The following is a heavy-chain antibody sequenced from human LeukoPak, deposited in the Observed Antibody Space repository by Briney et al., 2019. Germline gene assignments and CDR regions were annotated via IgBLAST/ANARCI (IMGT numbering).Heavy chain of an antibody. CDR3: ARDQRYCSSSSCPWEPFDY. V-gene: IGHV3-7*05. D-gene: IGHD2-2*01. CDR1: GFTFSSYW. CDR2: IKQDGSER. J-gene: IGHJ4*02. Sequence: GGSLRLSCAASGFTFSSYWMSWVRQAPGKGLEWVANIKQDGSERYYVYSVKGRFTTSRDNAKNSLYLQMNSLRAEDTAVYYCARDQRYCSSSSCPWEPFDYWGQGTLVTVSS.